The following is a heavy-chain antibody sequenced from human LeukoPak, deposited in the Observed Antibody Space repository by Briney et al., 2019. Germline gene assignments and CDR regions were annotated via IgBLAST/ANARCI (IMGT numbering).Heavy chain of an antibody. V-gene: IGHV4-39*07. CDR1: GGSISSSSYY. CDR3: ARGLDSGYEGY. J-gene: IGHJ4*02. CDR2: IYYSGST. Sequence: SETLSLTCTVSGGSISSSSYYWGWIRQPPGKGLEWIGSIYYSGSTYYNPSLKSRVTISVDTSKNQFSLKLSSVTAADTAVYYCARGLDSGYEGYWGQGTLVTVSS. D-gene: IGHD5-12*01.